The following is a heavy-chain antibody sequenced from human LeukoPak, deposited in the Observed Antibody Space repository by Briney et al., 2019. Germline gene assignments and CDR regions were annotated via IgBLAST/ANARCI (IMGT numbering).Heavy chain of an antibody. D-gene: IGHD4-23*01. CDR2: IIPIFGTA. CDR1: GGTFISYA. Sequence: GASVKVSCKASGGTFISYAISWVRQAPGQGLEWMGGIIPIFGTANYAQKFQGRVTITADESTSTAYMELSSLRSEDTAVYYCAREHYYGGNFLGYFDLWGRGTLVTVSS. V-gene: IGHV1-69*13. J-gene: IGHJ2*01. CDR3: AREHYYGGNFLGYFDL.